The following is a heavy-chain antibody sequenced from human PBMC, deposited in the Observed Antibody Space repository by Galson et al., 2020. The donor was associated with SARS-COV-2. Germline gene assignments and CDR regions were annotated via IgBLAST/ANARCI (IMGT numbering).Heavy chain of an antibody. Sequence: GESLKISCKAFGYTLTSHAMHWVRQAPGQRLEWMGWINAANGDTKFSRAFQGRVTITRDTVASTAYMELSSLTFEDTAIYYCARDVWGAWEPHAFDVWGQGTMITVSS. V-gene: IGHV1-3*01. CDR3: ARDVWGAWEPHAFDV. D-gene: IGHD1-26*01. J-gene: IGHJ3*01. CDR1: GYTLTSHA. CDR2: INAANGDT.